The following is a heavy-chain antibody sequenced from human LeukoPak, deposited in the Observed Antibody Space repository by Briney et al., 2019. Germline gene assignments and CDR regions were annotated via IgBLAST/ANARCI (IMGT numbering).Heavy chain of an antibody. CDR3: ARGGYSYGLFWFDP. V-gene: IGHV4-34*01. D-gene: IGHD5-18*01. CDR2: INHSGST. CDR1: GGSISSYY. J-gene: IGHJ5*02. Sequence: SETLSLTCTVSGGSISSYYWSWIRQPPGKGLEWIGEINHSGSTNYNPSLKSRVTISVDTSKNQFSLKLSSVTAADTAVYYCARGGYSYGLFWFDPWGQGTLVTVSS.